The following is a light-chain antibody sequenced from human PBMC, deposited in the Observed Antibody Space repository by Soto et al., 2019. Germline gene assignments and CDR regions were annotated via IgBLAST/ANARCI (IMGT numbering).Light chain of an antibody. J-gene: IGLJ3*02. V-gene: IGLV1-40*01. CDR1: NSNLGAGYD. CDR3: QAYDYSLTAFV. CDR2: GNR. Sequence: QSVLTQPPSVSGAPGQRVTISCTGNNSNLGAGYDVHWYQQLPGAAPKLVVFGNRNRPSGVPERFSGSKSGTSASLAITGLQAEVEADYYCQAYDYSLTAFVFGGGTKVTVL.